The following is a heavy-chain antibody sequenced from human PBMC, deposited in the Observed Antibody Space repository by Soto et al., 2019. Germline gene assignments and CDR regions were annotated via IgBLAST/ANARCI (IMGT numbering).Heavy chain of an antibody. D-gene: IGHD3-3*01. J-gene: IGHJ5*02. Sequence: RSLTCTVSGGSISSYYWSWIRQPPGKGLEWIGYIYYSGSTNYNPSLKSRVTISVDTSKNQFSLKLSSVTAADTAVYYCARAPVTIFGELYWFDPWGQGTLVTVSS. V-gene: IGHV4-59*01. CDR3: ARAPVTIFGELYWFDP. CDR2: IYYSGST. CDR1: GGSISSYY.